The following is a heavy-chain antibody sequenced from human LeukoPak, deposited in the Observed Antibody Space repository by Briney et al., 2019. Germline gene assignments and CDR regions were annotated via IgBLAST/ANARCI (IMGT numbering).Heavy chain of an antibody. D-gene: IGHD6-19*01. CDR2: FVSEDGET. CDR1: GYTPTELF. V-gene: IGHV1-24*01. J-gene: IGHJ4*02. Sequence: GGSGKVSCKVFGYTPTELFIHGGGQAPGKRGGWGGGFVSEDGETIYAQKFQGRVTMTEDTSTDTAYMELSSLRSEDTAVYYCATVHPRIWVAGTGSSLDYWGQGTLVTVSS. CDR3: ATVHPRIWVAGTGSSLDY.